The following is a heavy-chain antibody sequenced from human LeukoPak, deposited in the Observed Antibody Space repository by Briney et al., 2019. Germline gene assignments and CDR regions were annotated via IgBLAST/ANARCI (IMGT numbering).Heavy chain of an antibody. V-gene: IGHV5-51*01. CDR1: GYSFTHYW. CDR2: TYPGDADT. J-gene: IGHJ4*02. CDR3: AQSSGYYANFDY. Sequence: ESLKISCKATGYSFTHYWIGWVRQMPGKGLEWMGITYPGDADTRYSPSFEGQVTISADKSTTTAYLHWSSLKASDTAMYYCAQSSGYYANFDYWGQGTLVTVSS. D-gene: IGHD3-22*01.